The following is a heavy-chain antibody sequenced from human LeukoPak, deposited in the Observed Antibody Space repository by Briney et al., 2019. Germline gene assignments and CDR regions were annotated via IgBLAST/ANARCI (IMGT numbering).Heavy chain of an antibody. CDR3: ARDAGVQLKPYYMDV. CDR2: ISSSSSYI. Sequence: GGSLRLSCAASGCTFSSYSMNWVRQAPGKGLEWVSSISSSSSYIYYADSVKGRFTISRDNAKNSLYLQMNSLRAEDTAVYYCARDAGVQLKPYYMDVWGKGTTVTVS. V-gene: IGHV3-21*01. J-gene: IGHJ6*03. CDR1: GCTFSSYS. D-gene: IGHD5-18*01.